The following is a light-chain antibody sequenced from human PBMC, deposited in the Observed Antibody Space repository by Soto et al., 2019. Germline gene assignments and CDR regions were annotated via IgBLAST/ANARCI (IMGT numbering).Light chain of an antibody. J-gene: IGLJ2*01. CDR3: CSSAGSSTSV. CDR1: SSDVGSYNL. V-gene: IGLV2-23*02. CDR2: EVS. Sequence: QSALTQPASVSGSPGQSITISCTGTSSDVGSYNLVSWYQQHPGKAPKLMIYEVSKRPSGVSNRFSGSKSGNTASLTISGLQAEDEAHYYCCSSAGSSTSVFGGWTQLTVL.